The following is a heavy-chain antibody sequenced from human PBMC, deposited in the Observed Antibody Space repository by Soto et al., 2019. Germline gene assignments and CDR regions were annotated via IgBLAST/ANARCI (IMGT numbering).Heavy chain of an antibody. V-gene: IGHV3-23*01. CDR1: GFTFSTYT. CDR2: ISGSGGSSGP. D-gene: IGHD2-2*01. CDR3: AKARCSTANCYVPEY. Sequence: EVQLLESGGGLVQPGGSLRLSCVASGFTFSTYTMSWVRQAPGKGLESVSVISGSGGSSGPSYADSVQGRFSISRDNTRNTLYLQMNSLRGEDTAMYYCAKARCSTANCYVPEYWGQGTRVTVSS. J-gene: IGHJ4*02.